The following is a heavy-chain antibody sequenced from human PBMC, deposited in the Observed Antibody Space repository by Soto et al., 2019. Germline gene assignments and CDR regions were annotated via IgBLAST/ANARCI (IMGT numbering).Heavy chain of an antibody. D-gene: IGHD2-8*02. J-gene: IGHJ3*02. V-gene: IGHV3-7*04. Sequence: EVQVVESGGGLVQPGGSLRLSCAASGFTFSNYWMTWVRQAPGKGLEWVANIKQDGSENFYVDSVKGRFTISRDNAKNSLYLQMNSLRAEYTAVYYCARDSGPRGYDAFDIWGQGPMVTVSS. CDR2: IKQDGSEN. CDR1: GFTFSNYW. CDR3: ARDSGPRGYDAFDI.